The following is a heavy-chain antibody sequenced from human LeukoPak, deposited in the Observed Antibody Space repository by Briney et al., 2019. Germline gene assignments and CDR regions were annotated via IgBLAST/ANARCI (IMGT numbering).Heavy chain of an antibody. Sequence: GALRLSCAASGFTFSSYEMNWVRQAPGKGLEWVSYISSSGSTIYYADSVKGRFTISRDNSKNTLYLQMNSLRAEDTAVYYCAREGTWSYYYDYWGQGTLVTVSS. D-gene: IGHD1-26*01. CDR2: ISSSGSTI. CDR1: GFTFSSYE. V-gene: IGHV3-48*03. CDR3: AREGTWSYYYDY. J-gene: IGHJ4*02.